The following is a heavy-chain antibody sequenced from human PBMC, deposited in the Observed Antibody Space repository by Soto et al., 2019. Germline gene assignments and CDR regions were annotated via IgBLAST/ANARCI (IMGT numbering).Heavy chain of an antibody. V-gene: IGHV3-30-3*01. D-gene: IGHD2-15*01. CDR3: AGPPSSYSTYGGDV. CDR1: GFTFSNYA. J-gene: IGHJ6*02. Sequence: QVQLVESGGGMVQPGKSLRLSCAASGFTFSNYAMYWVRQTPDKGLEWVAGMSYHGSNIHYAKSVKGRFTISRDNAKKVIFLQTTSLGPEDTAVYDCAGPPSSYSTYGGDVWGHGATGTVSS. CDR2: MSYHGSNI.